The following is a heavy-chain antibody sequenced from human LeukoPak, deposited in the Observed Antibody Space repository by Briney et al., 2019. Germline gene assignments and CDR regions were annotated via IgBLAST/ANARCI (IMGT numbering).Heavy chain of an antibody. J-gene: IGHJ4*02. CDR1: GFTFSSYA. V-gene: IGHV3-30-3*01. CDR3: ARDHKAVETPPGY. CDR2: ISYDGSNK. Sequence: GGSLRLSCAASGFTFSSYAMHWVRQAPGKGLEWVAVISYDGSNKYYADSVKGRFTISRDNSKNTLYLQMNSLRAEDTAVYYCARDHKAVETPPGYWGQGTLVTVSS. D-gene: IGHD6-19*01.